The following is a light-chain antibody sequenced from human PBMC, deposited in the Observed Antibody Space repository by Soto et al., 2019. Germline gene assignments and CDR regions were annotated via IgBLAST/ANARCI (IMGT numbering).Light chain of an antibody. J-gene: IGKJ5*01. CDR2: GAS. V-gene: IGKV3-20*01. CDR1: QSVSSDY. Sequence: ETLLTQPPGTLSLSPGERATLSCRASQSVSSDYLAWYQQKPGQAPRLLIYGASSRATGIPNRFSGSGSGTDFSLTISRLEPEDFAVYYCQQYGTSDITFGQGTRLEIK. CDR3: QQYGTSDIT.